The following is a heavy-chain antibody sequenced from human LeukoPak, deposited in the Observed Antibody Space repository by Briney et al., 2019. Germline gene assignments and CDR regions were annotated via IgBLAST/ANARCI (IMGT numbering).Heavy chain of an antibody. CDR3: ARKQWLAGVDY. CDR2: INPNSGGT. D-gene: IGHD6-19*01. J-gene: IGHJ4*02. V-gene: IGHV1-2*02. CDR1: GYTFTGYY. Sequence: ASVKVSCKASGYTFTGYYMHWVRQAPGQGLEWMGWINPNSGGTNYARKFQGRVTMTRDTSISTAYMELSRLRSDDTAVYYCARKQWLAGVDYWGQGTLVTVSS.